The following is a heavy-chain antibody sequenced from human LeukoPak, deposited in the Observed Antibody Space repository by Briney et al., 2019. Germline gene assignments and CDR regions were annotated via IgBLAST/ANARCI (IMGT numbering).Heavy chain of an antibody. J-gene: IGHJ5*02. Sequence: GGSLRVSCAASGFTFSSYWMSGVRQAPGKGLEWVANIKQDGSEKYYVDSVKGRFTISRDNAKNSLYRQMNSLRAEDTAVYYCARVSYGLFDPWGQGTLVTVSS. CDR2: IKQDGSEK. CDR1: GFTFSSYW. V-gene: IGHV3-7*01. CDR3: ARVSYGLFDP. D-gene: IGHD3-10*01.